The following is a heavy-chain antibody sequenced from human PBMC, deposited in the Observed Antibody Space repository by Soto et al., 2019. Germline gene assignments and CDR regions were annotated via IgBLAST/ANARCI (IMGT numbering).Heavy chain of an antibody. CDR3: ARGSGWSANYYYGLDV. Sequence: SETLSLTCTVSGDSVSDGSYYWSWIRQSPGKGLEWIGFITHSGSTNYNLSLKSRLTILIDTSKNQFSLNLNSVTAADTAVYCCARGSGWSANYYYGLDVWGQGTMVTVSS. J-gene: IGHJ6*02. D-gene: IGHD6-19*01. CDR2: ITHSGST. V-gene: IGHV4-61*01. CDR1: GDSVSDGSYY.